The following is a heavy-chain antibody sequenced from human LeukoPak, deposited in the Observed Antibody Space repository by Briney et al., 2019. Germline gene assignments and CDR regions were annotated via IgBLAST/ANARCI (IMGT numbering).Heavy chain of an antibody. D-gene: IGHD2-15*01. J-gene: IGHJ4*02. CDR2: ISGSGGST. V-gene: IGHV3-23*01. Sequence: GGSLRLSCAASGFTFSSYAMSWVRQAPGKGLEWVSAISGSGGSTYYADSVKGRFTISRDNSKNTLYLQMNSLRAEDTAVYYCAKGRTPRVVVVAATLGGFDYWGQGNLVNVS. CDR1: GFTFSSYA. CDR3: AKGRTPRVVVVAATLGGFDY.